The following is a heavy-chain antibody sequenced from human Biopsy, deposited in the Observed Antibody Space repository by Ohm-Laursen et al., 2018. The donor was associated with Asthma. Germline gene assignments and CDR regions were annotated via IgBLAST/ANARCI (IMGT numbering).Heavy chain of an antibody. V-gene: IGHV1-18*01. CDR2: ISVYNGNT. CDR1: GYTFNSAG. CDR3: ARAVDYSHYYGIDV. Sequence: SVKASCKTSGYTFNSAGITWVRQAPGQGLEWMGWISVYNGNTKVAQKLQDRVTMITDTSTSTVFMELRSLISDDTAVYFCARAVDYSHYYGIDVWGQGTTVTVS. D-gene: IGHD3-10*01. J-gene: IGHJ6*02.